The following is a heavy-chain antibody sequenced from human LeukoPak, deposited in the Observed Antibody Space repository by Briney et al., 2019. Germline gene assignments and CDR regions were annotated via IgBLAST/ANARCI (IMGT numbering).Heavy chain of an antibody. CDR1: VFTFSSYG. J-gene: IGHJ4*02. V-gene: IGHV3-30*02. Sequence: GGSLRLSCAASVFTFSSYGMHWVRQAPGKGLEWVAFIRYDGSSKYYADSVKGRFTISRDNSKNALYLQMNSLRAEDTAVYYCAKDGLRAEYYFDYWGQGTLVTVSS. CDR2: IRYDGSSK. CDR3: AKDGLRAEYYFDY.